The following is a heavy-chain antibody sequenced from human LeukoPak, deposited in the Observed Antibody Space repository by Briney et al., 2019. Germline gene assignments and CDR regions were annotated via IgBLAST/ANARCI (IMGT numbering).Heavy chain of an antibody. CDR2: INPNTGGT. D-gene: IGHD5-18*01. CDR1: GYTFTGYY. Sequence: GASVKVPCKATGYTFTGYYIHWVRQAPGQGLEWMGWINPNTGGTEYAQKFQNRVTMTRDTSINTAYLELSRLKSDDTAIYYCAREGDSALDTTWFDPWGQGTLVTVSS. J-gene: IGHJ5*02. CDR3: AREGDSALDTTWFDP. V-gene: IGHV1-2*02.